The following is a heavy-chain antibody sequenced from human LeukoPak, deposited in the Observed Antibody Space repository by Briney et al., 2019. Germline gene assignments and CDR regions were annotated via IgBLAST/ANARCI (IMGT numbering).Heavy chain of an antibody. CDR2: ISYDGSNK. Sequence: GGSLRLSCAASGFTFSSYAMHWVRQAPGKGLEWVAVISYDGSNKYYADSVKGRFTISRDNSKNTLYLQMNSLRAEDTAVCYCAREALWRYDSSGYGFDYWGQGTLVTVSS. V-gene: IGHV3-30-3*01. CDR3: AREALWRYDSSGYGFDY. D-gene: IGHD3-22*01. CDR1: GFTFSSYA. J-gene: IGHJ4*02.